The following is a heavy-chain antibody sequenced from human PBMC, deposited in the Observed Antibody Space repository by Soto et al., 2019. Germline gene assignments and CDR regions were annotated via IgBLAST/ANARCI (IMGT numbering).Heavy chain of an antibody. CDR3: AKSGLIAVAALFDY. J-gene: IGHJ4*02. CDR2: ISGSGGST. Sequence: GESLRLSCAASGFTFSSYAMSWVRQAPGKGLEWVSAISGSGGSTYYADSVKGRFTISRDNSKNTLYLQMNSLRAEDTAVYYCAKSGLIAVAALFDYWGQGTLVTVSS. CDR1: GFTFSSYA. D-gene: IGHD6-19*01. V-gene: IGHV3-23*01.